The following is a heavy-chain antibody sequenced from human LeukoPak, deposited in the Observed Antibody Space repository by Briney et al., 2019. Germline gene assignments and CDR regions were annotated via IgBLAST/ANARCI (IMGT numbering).Heavy chain of an antibody. D-gene: IGHD3-10*01. CDR2: IYYSGST. CDR1: GGSISSSSYY. V-gene: IGHV4-39*07. Sequence: SETLSLTCTVSGGSISSSSYYWGWIRQPPGKGLEWIGSIYYSGSTYYNPSLKSRVTISVDTPKNQFSLKLSSVTAADTAVYYCARDSYYYGSGSYAFDIWGQGTMVTVSS. J-gene: IGHJ3*02. CDR3: ARDSYYYGSGSYAFDI.